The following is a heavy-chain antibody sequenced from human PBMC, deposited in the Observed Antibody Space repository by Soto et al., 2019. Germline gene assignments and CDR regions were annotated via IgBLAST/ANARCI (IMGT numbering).Heavy chain of an antibody. Sequence: QITLKESGPTLVKPTQTLTLTCTFSGFSLSADGVGVGWIRQPPGKALEWLALIYWDDDQRYSPSLKTRLTITKDTSKNQVVLIMPNMDPVDTATYYCAHAYGGISWTNDAFDVWGQGTVVTVSS. CDR3: AHAYGGISWTNDAFDV. J-gene: IGHJ3*01. CDR2: IYWDDDQ. D-gene: IGHD6-13*01. V-gene: IGHV2-5*02. CDR1: GFSLSADGVG.